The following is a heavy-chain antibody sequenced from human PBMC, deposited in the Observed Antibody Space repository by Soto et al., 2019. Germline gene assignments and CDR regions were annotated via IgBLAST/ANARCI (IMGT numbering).Heavy chain of an antibody. D-gene: IGHD6-6*01. CDR2: IYPGDSDT. Sequence: GESLKISCKGSGYSFTSYFLGWVGQMPGNGLEWMGIIYPGDSDTRYSPSFQGQVTISADKSISTAFLQWNSLKASDTTMYYCARQEYSSWSPAFDVWGQGTMVTV. CDR1: GYSFTSYF. CDR3: ARQEYSSWSPAFDV. V-gene: IGHV5-51*01. J-gene: IGHJ3*01.